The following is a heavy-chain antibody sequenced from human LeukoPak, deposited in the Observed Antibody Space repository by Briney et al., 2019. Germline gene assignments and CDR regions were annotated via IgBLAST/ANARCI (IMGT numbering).Heavy chain of an antibody. CDR2: ISAYNGNT. CDR3: ARDAYIWGSYRPTLDY. D-gene: IGHD3-16*02. Sequence: GASVKVSCKASGYTFTSYGSSWVRQAPGQGLEWMGWISAYNGNTNYAQKLQGRVTMTTDTSTSTAYMELRSLRSDDTAVYYCARDAYIWGSYRPTLDYWGQGTLVTVSS. CDR1: GYTFTSYG. J-gene: IGHJ4*02. V-gene: IGHV1-18*01.